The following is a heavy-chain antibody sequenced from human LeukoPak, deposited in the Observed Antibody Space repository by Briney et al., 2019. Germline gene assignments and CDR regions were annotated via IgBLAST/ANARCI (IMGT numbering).Heavy chain of an antibody. D-gene: IGHD6-6*01. J-gene: IGHJ3*02. Sequence: GGSLRLSCAASGFTFSSYAMHWVRQAPGKGLEWVAVISYDGSNKYYADSVKGRFTISRDNSKNTLYLQMNSLRAEDTAVYYCARAEKGIAARPIEAFDIWGQGTMVTVSS. CDR2: ISYDGSNK. CDR3: ARAEKGIAARPIEAFDI. CDR1: GFTFSSYA. V-gene: IGHV3-30-3*01.